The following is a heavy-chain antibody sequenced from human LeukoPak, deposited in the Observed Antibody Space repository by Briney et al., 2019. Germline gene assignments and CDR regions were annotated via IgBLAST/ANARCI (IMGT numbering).Heavy chain of an antibody. Sequence: SETLSLTCTVSGGSISSSSYYWGWIRQPPGKGLEWIGSIYYSGSTYYNPSLKSRVTISVDTSKNQFSLKLSSVTAADTAVYYCALAGGYYDSSGTDDAFDIWGQGTMVTVSS. CDR3: ALAGGYYDSSGTDDAFDI. D-gene: IGHD3-22*01. J-gene: IGHJ3*02. V-gene: IGHV4-39*07. CDR2: IYYSGST. CDR1: GGSISSSSYY.